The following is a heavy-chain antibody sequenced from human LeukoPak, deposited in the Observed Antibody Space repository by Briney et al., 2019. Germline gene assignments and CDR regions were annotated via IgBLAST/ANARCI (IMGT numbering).Heavy chain of an antibody. V-gene: IGHV4-59*01. J-gene: IGHJ5*02. CDR2: IYYSGST. D-gene: IGHD6-13*01. Sequence: SETLSLTCTVSGGSISSYYWSWIQQPPGKGLEWIGYIYYSGSTNYNPSLKSRVTISVDTSKNQFSLKLSSVTAADTAVYYCARCTGYSSSWPNWFDPWGQGTLVTVSS. CDR1: GGSISSYY. CDR3: ARCTGYSSSWPNWFDP.